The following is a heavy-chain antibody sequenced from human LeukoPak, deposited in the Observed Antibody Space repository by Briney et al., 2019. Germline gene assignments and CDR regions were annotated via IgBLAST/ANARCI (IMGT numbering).Heavy chain of an antibody. CDR3: ARGRYCSSTSCLLNWFDP. Sequence: SVKVSCKASGGTFSSYAISWVRQAPGQGLEWMGGIIPIFGTANYAQKFQGRVTITTDESTSTAYMELSSLRSEDTAVYYCARGRYCSSTSCLLNWFDPWGQGTLVTVSS. D-gene: IGHD2-2*01. J-gene: IGHJ5*02. CDR2: IIPIFGTA. CDR1: GGTFSSYA. V-gene: IGHV1-69*05.